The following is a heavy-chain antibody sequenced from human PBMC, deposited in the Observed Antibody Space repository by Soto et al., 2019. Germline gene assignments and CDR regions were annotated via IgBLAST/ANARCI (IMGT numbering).Heavy chain of an antibody. CDR2: MSYDENSN. V-gene: IGHV3-30-3*01. D-gene: IGHD4-4*01. CDR1: GFTFSSYS. J-gene: IGHJ5*01. CDR3: VRGRTVNEHEDIDS. Sequence: QVQLVESGGGVVQPGRSLRLSCAASGFTFSSYSMHWVRQAPGKVMGWVAAMSYDENSNYFADSVKARFTISRDNSKNTLALQMNGRGPEDSAVYYCVRGRTVNEHEDIDSWGQGTLVTGAS.